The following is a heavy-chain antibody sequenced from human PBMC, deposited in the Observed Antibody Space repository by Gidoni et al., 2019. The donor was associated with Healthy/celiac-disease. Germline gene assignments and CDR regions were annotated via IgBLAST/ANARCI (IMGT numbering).Heavy chain of an antibody. CDR1: GFTFSSYG. CDR2: IWYDGSNK. D-gene: IGHD3-10*01. V-gene: IGHV3-33*01. J-gene: IGHJ6*02. CDR3: ARGPMVQGVIMSFGGMDV. Sequence: QVQLVESGGGVVQPGRSLRLSCAASGFTFSSYGMHWVRQAPGKGLEWVAIIWYDGSNKYYADSVKGRFTISRDNSKNTLYLQMNSLRAEDTAVYYCARGPMVQGVIMSFGGMDVWGQGTTVTVSS.